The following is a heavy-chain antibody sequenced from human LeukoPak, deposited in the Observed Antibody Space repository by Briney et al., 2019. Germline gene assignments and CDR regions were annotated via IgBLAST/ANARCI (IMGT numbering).Heavy chain of an antibody. Sequence: SETLSLTCTVSGGSISSGGYYWSWIRQHPGKGLEWIGYIYYSGSTYYNPSLKSRVTISLDTSKNQFSLKLTSVTAADTAVYYCARHLGSGWAVFDYWGQGTLVTVSS. CDR3: ARHLGSGWAVFDY. CDR1: GGSISSGGYY. D-gene: IGHD6-19*01. V-gene: IGHV4-31*03. J-gene: IGHJ4*02. CDR2: IYYSGST.